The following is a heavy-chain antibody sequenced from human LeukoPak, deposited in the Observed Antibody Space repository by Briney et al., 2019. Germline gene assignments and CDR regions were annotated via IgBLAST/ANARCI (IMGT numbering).Heavy chain of an antibody. CDR3: AKDPIPFPYYYDSSGYFYFDY. D-gene: IGHD3-22*01. V-gene: IGHV3-48*01. CDR1: GFTFSSYS. Sequence: GGSLRLSCAASGFTFSSYSMNWVRQAPGKGLEWVSYISSSSSTIYYADSVKGRFTISRDNAKNSLYLQMNSLRAEDTAVYYCAKDPIPFPYYYDSSGYFYFDYWGQGTLVTVSS. CDR2: ISSSSSTI. J-gene: IGHJ4*02.